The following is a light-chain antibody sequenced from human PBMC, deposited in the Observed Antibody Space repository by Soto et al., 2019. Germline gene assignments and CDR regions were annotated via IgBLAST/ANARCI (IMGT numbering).Light chain of an antibody. CDR1: SSNIGAGYD. CDR2: GNS. J-gene: IGLJ2*01. CDR3: QSYDSRLSAVV. Sequence: QSVLTQPPSVSAAPGQRVTISCTGSSSNIGAGYDVHWYLQLPGTAPKLLIYGNSNRPSGVPDRFSGSKSGTSASLAITGLQAEDEADYYCQSYDSRLSAVVFGGGTKLTVL. V-gene: IGLV1-40*01.